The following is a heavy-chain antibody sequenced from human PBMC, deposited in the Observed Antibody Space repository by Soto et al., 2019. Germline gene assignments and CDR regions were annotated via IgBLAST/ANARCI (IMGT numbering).Heavy chain of an antibody. CDR1: GGSFSGYY. Sequence: SETLSLTCAVYGGSFSGYYWSWIRQPPGKGLEWIGYIYYSGSTYYNPSLKSRVTISVDTSKNQFSLKLSSVTAADTAVYYCARDDPSLALFDYWGQGTLVTVSS. CDR2: IYYSGST. J-gene: IGHJ4*02. V-gene: IGHV4-30-4*01. CDR3: ARDDPSLALFDY.